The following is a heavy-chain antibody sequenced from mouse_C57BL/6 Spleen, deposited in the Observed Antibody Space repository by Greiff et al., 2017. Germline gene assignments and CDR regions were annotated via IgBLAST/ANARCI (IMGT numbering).Heavy chain of an antibody. Sequence: EVKLVESGGGLVQPGGSMKLSCVASGFTFSNYWMNWVRQSPEKGLEWVAQIRLKSDNYATHYAESVKGRFTISRDDSKSSVYLQMNNLRAEDTGIYYGTAGSPFAYWGQGTLVTVSA. V-gene: IGHV6-3*01. CDR3: TAGSPFAY. J-gene: IGHJ3*01. CDR1: GFTFSNYW. CDR2: IRLKSDNYAT.